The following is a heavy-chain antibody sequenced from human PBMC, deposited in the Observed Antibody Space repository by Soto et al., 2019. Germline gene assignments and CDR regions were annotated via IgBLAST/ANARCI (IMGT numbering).Heavy chain of an antibody. Sequence: GASVKVSCKASGYALTSYYMHWVQQAPGQGLEWMGAINPSTDSTDYAHKFQGRVTMTRDTSTSTVYMELSSLESEDTAVYYCAKDDTAMWTAFDYWGQGTLVTVSS. CDR2: INPSTDST. D-gene: IGHD5-18*01. CDR1: GYALTSYY. J-gene: IGHJ4*02. CDR3: AKDDTAMWTAFDY. V-gene: IGHV1-46*01.